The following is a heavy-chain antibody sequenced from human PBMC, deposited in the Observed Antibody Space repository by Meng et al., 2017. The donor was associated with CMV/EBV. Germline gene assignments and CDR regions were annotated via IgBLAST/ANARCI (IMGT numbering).Heavy chain of an antibody. D-gene: IGHD5-18*01. V-gene: IGHV4-4*07. Sequence: QVQLQESGPGLVQPSETLSLTCTVSGGSISSYYWSWIRQPAGKGLEWIGRIYTSGSTNYNPSLKSRVTMSVDTSKNQFSLKLSSVTAADTAVYYCARHGDTAMVVGIDYWGQGTLVTVSS. CDR3: ARHGDTAMVVGIDY. CDR2: IYTSGST. CDR1: GGSISSYY. J-gene: IGHJ4*02.